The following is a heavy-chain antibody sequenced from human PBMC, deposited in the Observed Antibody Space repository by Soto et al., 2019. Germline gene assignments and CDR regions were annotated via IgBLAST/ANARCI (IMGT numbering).Heavy chain of an antibody. CDR2: ISYDGSNK. J-gene: IGHJ4*02. D-gene: IGHD5-18*01. V-gene: IGHV3-30*18. CDR3: AKGPRIQLWTYYFDY. Sequence: LRLSCAASGFTFSSYGMHWVRQAPGKGLEWVAVISYDGSNKYYADSVKGRFTISRDNSKNTLYLQMNSLRAEDTAVYYCAKGPRIQLWTYYFDYWGQGTLVTVSS. CDR1: GFTFSSYG.